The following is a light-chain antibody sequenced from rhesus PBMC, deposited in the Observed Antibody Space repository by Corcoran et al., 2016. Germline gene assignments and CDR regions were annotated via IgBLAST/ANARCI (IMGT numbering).Light chain of an antibody. CDR1: QSISSW. J-gene: IGKJ3*01. CDR2: KAA. Sequence: DIQMTQSPSSLSASSGDTVTTTCRASQSISSWLDWYQQKPGKAPKLLIYKAASLQSGVPSRFSGSGSGTDFTLTISSLQPEDFATYYCLQYSSSPFTFGHGTKLDIK. CDR3: LQYSSSPFT. V-gene: IGKV1-22*01.